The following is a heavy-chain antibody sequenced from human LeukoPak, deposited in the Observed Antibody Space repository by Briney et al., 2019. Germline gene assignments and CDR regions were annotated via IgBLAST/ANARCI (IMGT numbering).Heavy chain of an antibody. CDR2: IRYDGSNK. Sequence: GGSLRLSCAASGFTFSSYGMHWVRQAPGKGLEWVAFIRYDGSNKYYADSVKGRFTISRDNAKNSLYLQMNSLRAEDTAVYYCARDILTGSQLRFQHWGQGTLVTVSS. D-gene: IGHD3-9*01. CDR1: GFTFSSYG. CDR3: ARDILTGSQLRFQH. J-gene: IGHJ1*01. V-gene: IGHV3-30*02.